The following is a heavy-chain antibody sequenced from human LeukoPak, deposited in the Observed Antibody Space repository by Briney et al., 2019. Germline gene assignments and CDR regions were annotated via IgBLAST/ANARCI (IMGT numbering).Heavy chain of an antibody. CDR2: ISPNSGET. CDR3: ARDGNFDY. V-gene: IGHV1-2*02. D-gene: IGHD1-1*01. J-gene: IGHJ4*02. Sequence: ASVKVSFTASGHTFTDYYMHWVRQAPGQGLEWMGWISPNSGETSYAQKFQGRVTMTRDTSIRTAYMEVHSLRPDDTAVFYCARDGNFDYWGQGTLVTVSS. CDR1: GHTFTDYY.